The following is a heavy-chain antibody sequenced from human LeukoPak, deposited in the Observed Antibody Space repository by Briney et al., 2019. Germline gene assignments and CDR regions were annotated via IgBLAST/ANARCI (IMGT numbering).Heavy chain of an antibody. V-gene: IGHV3-7*03. CDR2: IKQDGSEK. D-gene: IGHD5-24*01. Sequence: PGGSVSLSCAACGFTFSSYWMMWVRQAPGKGGEGVANIKQDGSEKYYVDSVRGRFTISRDSSRNTLYLQMNSLRVEDTAVSYCARGYNWHFDYWGQGALVTVSS. CDR3: ARGYNWHFDY. J-gene: IGHJ4*02. CDR1: GFTFSSYW.